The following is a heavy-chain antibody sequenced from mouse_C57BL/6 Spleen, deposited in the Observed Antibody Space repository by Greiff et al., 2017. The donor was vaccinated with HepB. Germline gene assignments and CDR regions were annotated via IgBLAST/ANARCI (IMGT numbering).Heavy chain of an antibody. V-gene: IGHV1-82*01. CDR3: ARGPHSNLFAY. CDR1: GYAFSSSW. CDR2: IYPGDGDT. Sequence: QVQLQQSGPELVKPGASVKISCKASGYAFSSSWMNWVKQRPGKGLEWIGRIYPGDGDTNYNGKFKGKATLTADKSSSTAYMQLSSLTSEDSAVYFCARGPHSNLFAYWGQGTLVTVSA. J-gene: IGHJ3*01. D-gene: IGHD2-5*01.